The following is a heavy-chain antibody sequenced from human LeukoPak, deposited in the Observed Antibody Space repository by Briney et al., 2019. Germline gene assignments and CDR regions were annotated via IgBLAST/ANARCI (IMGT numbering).Heavy chain of an antibody. CDR3: ARVGHGFYGDYIDY. Sequence: VSVKVSCKASGYTFTGYYMHWVRQAPGQGLEWMGWINPNSGGTNYAQKFQGRVTMTRDTSISTAYMELGRLRSDDTAVYYCARVGHGFYGDYIDYWGQGTLVTVSS. D-gene: IGHD4-17*01. V-gene: IGHV1-2*02. CDR1: GYTFTGYY. J-gene: IGHJ4*02. CDR2: INPNSGGT.